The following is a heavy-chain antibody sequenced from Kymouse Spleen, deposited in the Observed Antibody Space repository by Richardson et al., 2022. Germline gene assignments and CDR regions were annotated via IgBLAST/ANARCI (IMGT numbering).Heavy chain of an antibody. D-gene: IGHD6-19*01. Sequence: QVQLVESGGGVVQPGRSLRLSCAASGFTFSSYGMHWVRQAPGKGLEWVAVIWYDGSNKYYADSVKGRFTISRDNSKNTLYLQMNSLRAEDTAVYYCARAIAVAVFDYWGQGTLVTVSS. CDR2: IWYDGSNK. CDR1: GFTFSSYG. V-gene: IGHV3-33*01. J-gene: IGHJ4*02. CDR3: ARAIAVAVFDY.